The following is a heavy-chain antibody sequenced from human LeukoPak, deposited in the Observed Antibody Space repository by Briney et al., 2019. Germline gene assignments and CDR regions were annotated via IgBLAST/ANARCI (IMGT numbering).Heavy chain of an antibody. V-gene: IGHV1-2*06. CDR3: ARDLPFED. J-gene: IGHJ4*02. D-gene: IGHD2/OR15-2a*01. CDR2: IHPSSGAT. CDR1: VYTFIAYH. Sequence: ASVKVSCKASVYTFIAYHMHWVRQAPGQGLEWMGRIHPSSGATNYAQRFQGRVTLTRDTSINTAYMELSRLTSDDTAVYYCARDLPFEDWGQGTLVTVSS.